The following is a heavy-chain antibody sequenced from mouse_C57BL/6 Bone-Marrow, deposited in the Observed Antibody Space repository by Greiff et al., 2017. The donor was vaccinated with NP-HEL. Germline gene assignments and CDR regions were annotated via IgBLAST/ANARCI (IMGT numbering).Heavy chain of an antibody. CDR3: AKPSPYYGTPYGGAMDY. Sequence: QVQLKESGPGLVQPSQSLSITCTVSGFSLTSYGVHWVRQSPGKGLAWLGVLWRGGSTDYNAAFMSRLSITKDNSKIKVFFKMNRLQADDTAIYYCAKPSPYYGTPYGGAMDYWGQGTSVTVSS. J-gene: IGHJ4*01. CDR2: LWRGGST. D-gene: IGHD1-1*01. V-gene: IGHV2-5*01. CDR1: GFSLTSYG.